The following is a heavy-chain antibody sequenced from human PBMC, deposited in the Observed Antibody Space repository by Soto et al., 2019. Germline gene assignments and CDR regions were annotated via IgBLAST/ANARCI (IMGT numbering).Heavy chain of an antibody. CDR1: GFIFSSFG. J-gene: IGHJ4*02. CDR3: VRDLLGSGGHFDY. D-gene: IGHD7-27*01. Sequence: VGSLRLSCAASGFIFSSFGMHWVRQAPGKGLEWVAHIWYDGSNTYYADSVKGRFTISRDNSRNTLYLQMNSLRAEDTAVYHCVRDLLGSGGHFDYWGQGTPVTVSS. CDR2: IWYDGSNT. V-gene: IGHV3-33*01.